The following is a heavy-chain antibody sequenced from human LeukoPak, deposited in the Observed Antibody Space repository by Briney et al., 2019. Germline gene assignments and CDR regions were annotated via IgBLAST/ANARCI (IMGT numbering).Heavy chain of an antibody. CDR2: ISVDNGNT. CDR3: ARSGRYNFGFDY. D-gene: IGHD5-18*01. CDR1: GYSFNTYG. J-gene: IGHJ4*02. V-gene: IGHV1-18*01. Sequence: ASVKVSCKASGYSFNTYGITWVRQAPGQALEWMGWISVDNGNTDYAQNLQGRVTMTTDKPTSTAYMELRSLISDDTAVDYCARSGRYNFGFDYWGQGTLVTVS.